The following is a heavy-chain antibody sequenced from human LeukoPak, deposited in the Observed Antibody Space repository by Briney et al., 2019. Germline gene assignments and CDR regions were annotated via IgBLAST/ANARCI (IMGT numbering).Heavy chain of an antibody. CDR2: IYYSGST. CDR1: GGSISSSSYY. V-gene: IGHV4-39*07. D-gene: IGHD2-8*01. Sequence: SETLSLTCTVSGGSISSSSYYWGWIRQPPGKGLEWIGSIYYSGSTNYNPSLKSRVTISVDTSKNQFSLKLSSVTAADTAVYYCARGGDRVMVYARRGPSINYYMDVWGKGTTVTVSS. J-gene: IGHJ6*03. CDR3: ARGGDRVMVYARRGPSINYYMDV.